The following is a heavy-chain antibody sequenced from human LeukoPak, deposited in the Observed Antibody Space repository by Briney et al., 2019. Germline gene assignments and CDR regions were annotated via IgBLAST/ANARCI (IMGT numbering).Heavy chain of an antibody. Sequence: ASVKVPCKASGYTFTSYDINWVRQATGQGLEWMGWMNPNSGNTGYAQKFQGRVTMTRNTSISTAYMELSSLRSEDTAVYYCARDFQTYYYDSSGYERINWFDPWGQGTLVTVSS. D-gene: IGHD3-22*01. V-gene: IGHV1-8*01. CDR2: MNPNSGNT. CDR1: GYTFTSYD. CDR3: ARDFQTYYYDSSGYERINWFDP. J-gene: IGHJ5*02.